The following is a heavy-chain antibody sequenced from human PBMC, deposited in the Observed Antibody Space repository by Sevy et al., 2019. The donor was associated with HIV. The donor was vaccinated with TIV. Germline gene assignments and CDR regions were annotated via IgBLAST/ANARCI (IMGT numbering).Heavy chain of an antibody. J-gene: IGHJ1*01. V-gene: IGHV3-30*03. D-gene: IGHD6-6*01. CDR2: ISSDGSHK. CDR1: GFTFSTYG. Sequence: GGSLRLSCAASGFTFSTYGIHWVRQAPGKGLEWVAIISSDGSHKYYADSVKGRLTISRDNSNNTLYLHATDLRPDDTAICYCATDSRPNPPVVWGQGTLVTVSS. CDR3: ATDSRPNPPVV.